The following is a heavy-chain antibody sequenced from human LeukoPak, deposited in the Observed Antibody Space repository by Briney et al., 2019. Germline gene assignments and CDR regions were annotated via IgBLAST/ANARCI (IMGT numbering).Heavy chain of an antibody. Sequence: GGSLRLSCEASGFTVRNYGIHWVRQAPGKGLEWVAVIWNEGNEKHYADSVKGRFTISKDDSTNTAFLQMDGLRGDDTAMYYCAKGARIVWPTPNDSWGQGTLVSVSS. CDR1: GFTVRNYG. J-gene: IGHJ4*02. V-gene: IGHV3-33*02. CDR2: IWNEGNEK. D-gene: IGHD2-21*01. CDR3: AKGARIVWPTPNDS.